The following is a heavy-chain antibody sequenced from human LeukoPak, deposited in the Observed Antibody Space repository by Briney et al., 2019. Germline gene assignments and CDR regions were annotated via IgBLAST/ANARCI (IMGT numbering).Heavy chain of an antibody. V-gene: IGHV1-46*01. CDR2: INPSGGST. D-gene: IGHD3-16*01. Sequence: ASVKVSCKSSGYTFTSYYMHWVRQAPGQGLEWMGIINPSGGSTSYAQKFQGRVTMTTDMSASTVYMEPSRLRSEETAVYYCARDFMSAFGGVGFDPWGQGTLVTVSS. CDR3: ARDFMSAFGGVGFDP. CDR1: GYTFTSYY. J-gene: IGHJ5*02.